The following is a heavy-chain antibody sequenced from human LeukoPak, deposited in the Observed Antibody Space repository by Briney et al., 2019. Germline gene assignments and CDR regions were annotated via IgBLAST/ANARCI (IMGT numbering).Heavy chain of an antibody. CDR1: GATVSSYA. Sequence: SGKLSCKASGATVSSYAISWVRQAPGQGLEWRGGIIPIFGTANYAQKFQGRVTVTADESTSTAYMELSSLRSEDTAVYYCARSRTTVTTVDYWGQGTLVTVSS. V-gene: IGHV1-69*13. CDR2: IIPIFGTA. D-gene: IGHD4-11*01. J-gene: IGHJ4*02. CDR3: ARSRTTVTTVDY.